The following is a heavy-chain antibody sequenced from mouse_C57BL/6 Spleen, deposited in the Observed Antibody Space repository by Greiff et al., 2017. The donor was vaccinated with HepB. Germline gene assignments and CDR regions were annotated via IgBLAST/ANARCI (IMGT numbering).Heavy chain of an antibody. J-gene: IGHJ2*01. CDR2: IDPEDGDT. V-gene: IGHV14-1*01. Sequence: EVQLQESGAELVRPGASVKLSCTASGFNIKDYYMHWVKQRPEQGLEWIGRIDPEDGDTEYAPKFQGKATMTADTSSNTAYLQLSSLTSEDTAVYYCTTWDTTVVVRYYFDYWGQGTTLTVSS. CDR3: TTWDTTVVVRYYFDY. CDR1: GFNIKDYY. D-gene: IGHD1-1*01.